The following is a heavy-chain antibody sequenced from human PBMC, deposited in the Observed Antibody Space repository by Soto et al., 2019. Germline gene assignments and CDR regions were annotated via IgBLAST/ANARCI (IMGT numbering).Heavy chain of an antibody. CDR1: GYSFNDYG. Sequence: QVQLEQSGAEVKKPGASVWVSCKASGYSFNDYGMSWVRQAPGQGLEWMGWIGPYEGVTNHAQTFQGRVTMTVDTSTTTADMELRSLRSDDTAIYYCARCYCSVGSCYTCWHFDLWGPGTLVTVTA. CDR2: IGPYEGVT. J-gene: IGHJ2*01. V-gene: IGHV1-18*01. D-gene: IGHD2-15*01. CDR3: ARCYCSVGSCYTCWHFDL.